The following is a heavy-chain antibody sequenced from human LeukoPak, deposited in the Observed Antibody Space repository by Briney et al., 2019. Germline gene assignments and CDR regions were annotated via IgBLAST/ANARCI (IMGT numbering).Heavy chain of an antibody. J-gene: IGHJ4*02. CDR2: ISSSSSYI. V-gene: IGHV3-21*04. Sequence: PGGSLRLSCAASGFTFSSYSMNWVRQAPGKGLEWVSSISSSSSYIYYADSVKGRFTISRDNAKNSLYLQMNSLRAEDTALYYCAKGPYGYYGSGLFFDYWGQGTLVTVSS. D-gene: IGHD3-10*01. CDR1: GFTFSSYS. CDR3: AKGPYGYYGSGLFFDY.